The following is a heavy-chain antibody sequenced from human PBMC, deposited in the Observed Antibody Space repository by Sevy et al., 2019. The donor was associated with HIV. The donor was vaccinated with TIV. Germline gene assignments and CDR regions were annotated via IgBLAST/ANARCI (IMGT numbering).Heavy chain of an antibody. V-gene: IGHV3-49*03. Sequence: GGSLRLSCTSSGFSFGDFSMSWRRQAPGKGLEWVAFIKSSFYGGTVDNAASVKGRFIISRDDSKSIAYLQMNDLKIEDTGVYYCTRWKAAQSVFDYWGQGALVTVSS. J-gene: IGHJ4*02. CDR3: TRWKAAQSVFDY. CDR1: GFSFGDFS. D-gene: IGHD1-1*01. CDR2: IKSSFYGGTV.